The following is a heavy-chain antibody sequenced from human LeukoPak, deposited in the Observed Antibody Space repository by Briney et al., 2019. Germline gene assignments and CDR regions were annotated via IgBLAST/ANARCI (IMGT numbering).Heavy chain of an antibody. Sequence: PGGSLRLSCAASGXTFSSYGVHWVRQAPGKGLEWVAAISFDGRNKFYADAVKGRFIISRDNSKYTLFLQMNTVRTEDTAVYFCGRVKRWLTDYWGQGTLVTVSS. CDR1: GXTFSSYG. CDR3: GRVKRWLTDY. D-gene: IGHD5-24*01. V-gene: IGHV3-30*19. J-gene: IGHJ4*02. CDR2: ISFDGRNK.